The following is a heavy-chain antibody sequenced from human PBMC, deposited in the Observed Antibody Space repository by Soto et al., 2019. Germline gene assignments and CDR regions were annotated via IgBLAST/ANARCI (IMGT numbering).Heavy chain of an antibody. Sequence: QVQLVESGGGVVQPGRSLRLSCAASGFTFSSYAMDWVRQAPGEGLEWVAVISYDGSNKYYADSVKGRFTISRDNSKNTLYLQMNSLRAEDTAVYYCARDPVLAFVAAYYFDYWGQGTLVTVSS. CDR3: ARDPVLAFVAAYYFDY. V-gene: IGHV3-30-3*01. CDR2: ISYDGSNK. J-gene: IGHJ4*02. CDR1: GFTFSSYA. D-gene: IGHD6-19*01.